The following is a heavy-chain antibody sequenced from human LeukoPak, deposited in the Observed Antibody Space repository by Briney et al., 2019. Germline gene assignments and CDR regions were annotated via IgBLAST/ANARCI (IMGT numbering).Heavy chain of an antibody. D-gene: IGHD3-10*01. J-gene: IGHJ4*02. CDR2: ISSSSSTI. Sequence: PGGSLRLSCAASGFTFRSYSMNWVRQAPGKGLEWVSYISSSSSTIYYADSVKGRFTISRDNAKNSLYLQMNSLRAEDTAVYYCARDLSLAHYYGSGSYYTGADRGQGTLVTVSS. CDR3: ARDLSLAHYYGSGSYYTGAD. CDR1: GFTFRSYS. V-gene: IGHV3-48*01.